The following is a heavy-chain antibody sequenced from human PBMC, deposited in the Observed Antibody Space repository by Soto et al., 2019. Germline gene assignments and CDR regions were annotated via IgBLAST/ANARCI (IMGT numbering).Heavy chain of an antibody. Sequence: GGSLRLSCAASGFTFSNYLMTWVRQAPGRGLEWVAMIKEDGRDKYYVDSVKGRFTISRDNAQNSLFLQMNNLRAEDTAVYYCVRDSGYDVLTGYQHFDYWGQGTLVTVSS. V-gene: IGHV3-7*03. CDR1: GFTFSNYL. J-gene: IGHJ4*02. CDR3: VRDSGYDVLTGYQHFDY. CDR2: IKEDGRDK. D-gene: IGHD3-9*01.